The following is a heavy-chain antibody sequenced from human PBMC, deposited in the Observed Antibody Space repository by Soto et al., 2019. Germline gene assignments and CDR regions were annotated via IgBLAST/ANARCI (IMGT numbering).Heavy chain of an antibody. D-gene: IGHD1-1*01. Sequence: QVHLVQSGAEVKKPGASVKVSCKGSGYGFTTYGITWVRQAPGQGLEWMAWISAHNGNTNYAQKLQGRVTVTRDTSTGTAYRELRSLRSDDTSVYYCARGRYGDYWGQGALVTVSS. CDR2: ISAHNGNT. CDR1: GYGFTTYG. J-gene: IGHJ4*02. V-gene: IGHV1-18*01. CDR3: ARGRYGDY.